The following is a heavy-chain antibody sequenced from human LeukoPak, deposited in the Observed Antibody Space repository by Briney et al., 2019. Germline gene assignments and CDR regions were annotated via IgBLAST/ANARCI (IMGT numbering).Heavy chain of an antibody. CDR1: GGSISSYY. J-gene: IGHJ4*02. Sequence: SETLSLTCTVSGGSISSYYWSWIRQPPGKGLEWIGYIYYSGSTNYNPSPKSRVTISVDTSKNQFSLKLSSVTAADTAVYYWAGGRIAARPYFDYWGQGTLVTVSS. V-gene: IGHV4-59*01. CDR3: AGGRIAARPYFDY. D-gene: IGHD6-6*01. CDR2: IYYSGST.